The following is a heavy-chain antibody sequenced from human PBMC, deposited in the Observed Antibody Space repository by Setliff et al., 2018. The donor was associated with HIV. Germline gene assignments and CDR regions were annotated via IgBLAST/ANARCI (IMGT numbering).Heavy chain of an antibody. D-gene: IGHD3-10*01. CDR2: IYYSGST. CDR3: ARAYGPERLNWFDP. V-gene: IGHV4-59*11. CDR1: GGSISSLY. Sequence: NPSETLSLTCTVSGGSISSLYWTWIRQAPGKGLEWIGYIYYSGSTDYNPSLKGRITISVDTSKNQISLRLRSVTAADTAVYYCARAYGPERLNWFDPWGQGTLVTVSS. J-gene: IGHJ5*02.